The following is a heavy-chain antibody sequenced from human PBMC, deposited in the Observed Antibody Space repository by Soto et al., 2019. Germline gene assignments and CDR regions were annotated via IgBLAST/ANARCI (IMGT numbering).Heavy chain of an antibody. Sequence: ASVKVSCKASGYTFTSYDINWVRQATGQGLEWMGWMNPNSGNTGYAQKFQGRVTMTRNTSISTAYMELSSLRSEDTAVYYCARGGVEMATISTDPNWFDPWGQGTLVTVSS. V-gene: IGHV1-8*01. D-gene: IGHD2-21*01. CDR2: MNPNSGNT. CDR3: ARGGVEMATISTDPNWFDP. CDR1: GYTFTSYD. J-gene: IGHJ5*02.